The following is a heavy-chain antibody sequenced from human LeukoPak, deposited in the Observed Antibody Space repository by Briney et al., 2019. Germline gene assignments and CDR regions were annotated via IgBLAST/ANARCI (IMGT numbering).Heavy chain of an antibody. V-gene: IGHV3-72*01. D-gene: IGHD5-18*01. CDR2: TSNKANSYTT. Sequence: GGSLRLSCTASGFSFSGHYMDWVRQAPGKGLEWVGRTSNKANSYTTEYAASVKGRFTISRDDSKNSLYLEMNSLKTEDTAVYFCARAQRGGNTSGYLDSWGQGTLVTVSS. J-gene: IGHJ4*02. CDR3: ARAQRGGNTSGYLDS. CDR1: GFSFSGHY.